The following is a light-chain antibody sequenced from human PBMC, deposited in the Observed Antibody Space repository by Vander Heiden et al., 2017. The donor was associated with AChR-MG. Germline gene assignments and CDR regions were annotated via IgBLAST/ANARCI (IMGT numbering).Light chain of an antibody. CDR3: QQDYSLPLH. J-gene: IGKJ2*01. Sequence: DIQMTQYPSSLSASVGDRVTITCQASQDISNFLNWFQQKPGKAPKLLIYAASNLETGVPSRFSGSGSGTDFTFAISSLQPEDIATYYCQQDYSLPLHFGQGTKLEIK. V-gene: IGKV1-33*01. CDR2: AAS. CDR1: QDISNF.